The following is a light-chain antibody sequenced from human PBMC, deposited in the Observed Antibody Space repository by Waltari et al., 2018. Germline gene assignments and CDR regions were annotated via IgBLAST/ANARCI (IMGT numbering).Light chain of an antibody. CDR1: RSEVGGSNY. V-gene: IGLV2-14*01. CDR3: SSYTSSSTPVV. CDR2: EVS. Sequence: QSALTQPASVSGSPGQSITISCTGTRSEVGGSNYVSWYHQHPGKAPKLMIYEVSHRPSGVSNRFSGSKSGNTPSLTISGLQAEDEADYYCSSYTSSSTPVVFGGGTKLTVL. J-gene: IGLJ2*01.